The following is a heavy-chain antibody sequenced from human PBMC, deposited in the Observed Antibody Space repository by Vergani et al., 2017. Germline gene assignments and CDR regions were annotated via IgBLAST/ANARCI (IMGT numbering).Heavy chain of an antibody. CDR3: AKSPGTTWRGPYYFDY. J-gene: IGHJ4*02. Sequence: EVQLLESGGGLVQPGGSLRLSCAASGVTFSSYAMSWVRQAPGKGLEWVSVISGSGGSTYYADAVKGRFTISRDNSKNTLYLQMNSLRAEDTAVYYCAKSPGTTWRGPYYFDYWGQGTLVTVSS. CDR1: GVTFSSYA. D-gene: IGHD1-7*01. CDR2: ISGSGGST. V-gene: IGHV3-23*01.